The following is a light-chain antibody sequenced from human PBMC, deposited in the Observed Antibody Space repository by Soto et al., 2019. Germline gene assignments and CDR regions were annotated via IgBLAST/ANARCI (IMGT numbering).Light chain of an antibody. CDR1: SVRSRYA. CDR2: VDSDGSH. J-gene: IGLJ2*01. Sequence: QPVLTQSPSASASLGASVKLTCTLSSVRSRYAIACHQKQPEKRPRYLMKVDSDGSHTKGDGIPDRFSGSSSGPERYLHISSLQAEDEADYYCQTWGTGIHVVFGGGTKLTVL. CDR3: QTWGTGIHVV. V-gene: IGLV4-69*01.